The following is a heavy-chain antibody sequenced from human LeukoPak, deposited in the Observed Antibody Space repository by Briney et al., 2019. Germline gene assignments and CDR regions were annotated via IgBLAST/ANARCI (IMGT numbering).Heavy chain of an antibody. Sequence: PGGSLRLSCAASGFTFSGYWKTWVRQAPGKGQEWVANIKQDGSEKYYVDSVKGRFTISRDNAKNSLYLQMNSLRAEDTAVYYCARDHLSRFDYWGQGTLVTVSS. CDR3: ARDHLSRFDY. CDR1: GFTFSGYW. V-gene: IGHV3-7*01. CDR2: IKQDGSEK. D-gene: IGHD3-3*02. J-gene: IGHJ4*02.